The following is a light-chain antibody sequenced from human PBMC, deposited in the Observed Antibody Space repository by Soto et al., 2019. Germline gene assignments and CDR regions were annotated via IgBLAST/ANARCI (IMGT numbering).Light chain of an antibody. V-gene: IGKV3-15*01. Sequence: EIVMTQSPATLSVSPGERATLSCWASQSISSNLAWYQQKPGQAPRLLIYGISTRATGVPARFSGSGSGTEFTLTISSLQSEDFAVYYCQQYNNWPPWTFGQGTKVEI. CDR2: GIS. CDR3: QQYNNWPPWT. J-gene: IGKJ1*01. CDR1: QSISSN.